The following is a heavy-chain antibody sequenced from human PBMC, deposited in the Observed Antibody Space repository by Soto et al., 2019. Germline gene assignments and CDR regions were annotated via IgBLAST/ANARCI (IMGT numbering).Heavy chain of an antibody. J-gene: IGHJ4*02. CDR3: ARDDSSSSQLDY. D-gene: IGHD6-6*01. CDR1: GFTFSSYA. CDR2: IYYSGST. V-gene: IGHV4-30-4*01. Sequence: LRLSCAASGFTFSSYAMSWIRQPPGKGLEWIGYIYYSGSTYYNPSLKSRVTISVDTSKNQFSLKLSSVTAADTAVYYCARDDSSSSQLDYWGQGTLVTVSS.